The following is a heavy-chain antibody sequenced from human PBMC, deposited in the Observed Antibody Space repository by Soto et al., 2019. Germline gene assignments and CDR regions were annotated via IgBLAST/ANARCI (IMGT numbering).Heavy chain of an antibody. Sequence: SETLSLTCTVSGGSISSRSYYWGWIRQPPGKGLEWIGSIYYSGSTYYNPSLKSRVTISVDTSKNQFSLKLSSVTVADTAVYYCARHRGYSYGYYYYYYMDVWGKGTTVTVSS. V-gene: IGHV4-39*01. CDR2: IYYSGST. D-gene: IGHD5-18*01. CDR1: GGSISSRSYY. J-gene: IGHJ6*03. CDR3: ARHRGYSYGYYYYYYMDV.